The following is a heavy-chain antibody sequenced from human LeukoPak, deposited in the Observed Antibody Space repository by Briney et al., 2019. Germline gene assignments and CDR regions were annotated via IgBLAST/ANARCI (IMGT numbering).Heavy chain of an antibody. J-gene: IGHJ4*02. CDR3: ARGWLAETTVVTPYNY. V-gene: IGHV1-69*01. CDR2: ITPMFGTP. CDR1: GGTFSSYD. Sequence: EASVKVSCKASGGTFSSYDISWVRQAPGQGLEWMGGITPMFGTPNYAQKFQGRVTTTADESTSTVYMELSSLRSEDTVVYYCARGWLAETTVVTPYNYWGQGTLVAVSS. D-gene: IGHD4-23*01.